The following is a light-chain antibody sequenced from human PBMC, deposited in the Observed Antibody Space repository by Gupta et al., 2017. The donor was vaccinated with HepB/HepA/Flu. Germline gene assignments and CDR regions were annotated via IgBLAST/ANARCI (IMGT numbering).Light chain of an antibody. CDR2: WAS. CDR3: QQYDSTRT. Sequence: DIVMTQSPASLAVSLGERATINCKSSQSVLYSSNNKNYLAWYQQKPGQPPKLLIYWASTRESGVPDRFSGSGSGTDFTLTNSILQAEDVAVYYCQQYDSTRTFGQGTKVEIK. CDR1: QSVLYSSNNKNY. J-gene: IGKJ1*01. V-gene: IGKV4-1*01.